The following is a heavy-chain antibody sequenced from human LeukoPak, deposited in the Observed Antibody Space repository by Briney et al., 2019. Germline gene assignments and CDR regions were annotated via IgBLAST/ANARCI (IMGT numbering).Heavy chain of an antibody. J-gene: IGHJ3*02. D-gene: IGHD2/OR15-2a*01. V-gene: IGHV3-21*01. CDR1: GFTFSSYG. CDR3: ARALSPGAFDI. Sequence: GGSLRLSCAASGFTFSSYGINWVRQAPGKGLEWVSSISSSSSYIYYADSVKGRFTISRDNAKNSLYLQMNSLRAEDTAVYYCARALSPGAFDIWGQGTMVTVSS. CDR2: ISSSSSYI.